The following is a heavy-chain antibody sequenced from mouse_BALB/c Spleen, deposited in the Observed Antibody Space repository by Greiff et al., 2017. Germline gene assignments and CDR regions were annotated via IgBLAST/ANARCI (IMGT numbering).Heavy chain of an antibody. D-gene: IGHD2-3*01. V-gene: IGHV14-1*02. CDR2: IDPANGNT. CDR1: GFNIKDYY. Sequence: VQLKQSGAELVRPGALVKLSCKASGFNIKDYYMHWVKQRPEQGLEWIGWIDPANGNTKYDPKFQGKATITADTSSNTAYLQLSSLTSEDTAVYYCARGGLLRRYFDYWGQGTTLTVSS. CDR3: ARGGLLRRYFDY. J-gene: IGHJ2*01.